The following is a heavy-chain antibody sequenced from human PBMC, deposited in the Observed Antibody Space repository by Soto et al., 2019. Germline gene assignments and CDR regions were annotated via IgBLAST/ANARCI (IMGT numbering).Heavy chain of an antibody. Sequence: SSETLSLTCTVSGGSVSSGSYYWSWIRQPPGKGLEWIGYIYYSGSTNYNPSLKSRVTISVDTSKNQFSLKLSSVTAADTAVYYCARNNDAEYYYYYGMDVWGQGTTVTVSS. CDR2: IYYSGST. CDR3: ARNNDAEYYYYYGMDV. V-gene: IGHV4-61*01. CDR1: GGSVSSGSYY. D-gene: IGHD1-1*01. J-gene: IGHJ6*02.